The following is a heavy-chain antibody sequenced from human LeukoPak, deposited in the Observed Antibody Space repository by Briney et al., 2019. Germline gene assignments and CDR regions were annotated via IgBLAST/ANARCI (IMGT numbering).Heavy chain of an antibody. V-gene: IGHV3-64*01. J-gene: IGHJ4*02. D-gene: IGHD5-18*01. CDR1: GFSISSYA. CDR2: IRNGGSI. CDR3: ARDFSYGSGFDY. Sequence: GGSLRLSCAASGFSISSYALHSVRQAPGKVLQYVSDIRNGGSIDYANAVKGRFTISRDHSKNTLYLQMGSWRPEDMAVYYCARDFSYGSGFDYWGQGILVTVSS.